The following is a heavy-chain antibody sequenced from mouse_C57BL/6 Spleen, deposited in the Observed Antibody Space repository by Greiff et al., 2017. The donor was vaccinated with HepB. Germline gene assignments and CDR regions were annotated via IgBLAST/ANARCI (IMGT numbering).Heavy chain of an antibody. CDR3: AREDDGATGYFDV. CDR1: GYTFTSYW. CDR2: IYPGSGST. D-gene: IGHD2-3*01. Sequence: VQLQQSGAELVKPGASVKMSCKASGYTFTSYWITWVKQRPGQGLEWIGDIYPGSGSTNYNEKFKSKATLTVDTSSSTAYMQLSSLTSEDSAVYYCAREDDGATGYFDVWGTGTTVTVSS. V-gene: IGHV1-55*01. J-gene: IGHJ1*03.